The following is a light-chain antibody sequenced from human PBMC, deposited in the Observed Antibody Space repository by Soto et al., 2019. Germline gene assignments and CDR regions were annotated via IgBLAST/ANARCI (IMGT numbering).Light chain of an antibody. CDR1: QSISSW. CDR2: KAS. Sequence: DIQMTQSPSTLSASVGDRVTITCRASQSISSWLAWYQQKPGRAPKLLIYKASTLESGVPSRFSGSGSVTEFTLTISSLQPDDFATYYCQQYNSHSTFGQGTKVEIK. V-gene: IGKV1-5*03. CDR3: QQYNSHST. J-gene: IGKJ1*01.